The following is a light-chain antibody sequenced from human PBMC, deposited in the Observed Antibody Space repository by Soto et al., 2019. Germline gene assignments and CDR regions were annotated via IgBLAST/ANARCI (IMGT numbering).Light chain of an antibody. CDR1: QDTNNN. CDR2: DAS. J-gene: IGKJ2*01. V-gene: IGKV1-33*01. CDR3: QQYDDFPYT. Sequence: DIQMTQSPSSLSASVGDRVTITCQASQDTNNNLNWYKQKSGRAPKLLIYDASYLETGVPSRFSESGSGTHFTFTISSLQPEDIATYYCQQYDDFPYTFGQGTKLEIK.